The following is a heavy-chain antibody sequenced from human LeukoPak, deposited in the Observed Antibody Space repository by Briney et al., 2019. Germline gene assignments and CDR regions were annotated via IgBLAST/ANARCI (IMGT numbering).Heavy chain of an antibody. CDR2: ISAYNGNT. J-gene: IGHJ3*02. D-gene: IGHD2-21*02. V-gene: IGHV1-18*01. CDR1: GYTFTSYG. Sequence: ASVKVSCKASGYTFTSYGISWVRQAPGQGLEWMGWISAYNGNTNYAQKLQGRVTMTTDTSTSTAYVELRSLRSDDTAVYYCARYCGGDCPHAFDIWGQGTMVTVSS. CDR3: ARYCGGDCPHAFDI.